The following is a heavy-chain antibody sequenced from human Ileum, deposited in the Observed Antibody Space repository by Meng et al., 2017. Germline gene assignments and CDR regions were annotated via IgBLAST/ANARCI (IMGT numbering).Heavy chain of an antibody. V-gene: IGHV4-39*01. J-gene: IGHJ4*02. Sequence: QLQLQESGPGLVKPSETLSLTCTVSGGSMIIDSYYWGWIRQPPGKGMEWIAIIYYSGTTYHNPSFKSRATLSVDTSKKQFSLKLISVTAADTAVYYCARRAHYGDPPRWGQGTLVTVSS. D-gene: IGHD4-17*01. CDR2: IYYSGTT. CDR3: ARRAHYGDPPR. CDR1: GGSMIIDSYY.